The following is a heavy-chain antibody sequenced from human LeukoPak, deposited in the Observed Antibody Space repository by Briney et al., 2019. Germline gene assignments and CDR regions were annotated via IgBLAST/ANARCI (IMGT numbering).Heavy chain of an antibody. Sequence: GASVKVSCKASGYTFTSYDINWVRQATGQGLEWMGWMNPNSGNTGYAQKFQGRVTMTRNTSISTAYMELSSLRSEDTAVCYCARRRLRGHWFDPWGQGTLVTVSS. D-gene: IGHD3-10*01. CDR2: MNPNSGNT. J-gene: IGHJ5*02. V-gene: IGHV1-8*01. CDR1: GYTFTSYD. CDR3: ARRRLRGHWFDP.